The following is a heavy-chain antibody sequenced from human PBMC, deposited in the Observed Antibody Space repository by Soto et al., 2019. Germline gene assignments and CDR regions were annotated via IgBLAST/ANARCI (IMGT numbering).Heavy chain of an antibody. D-gene: IGHD3-9*01. J-gene: IGHJ5*02. CDR1: GFTFSSYA. Sequence: GGSLRLSCAASGFTFSSYAMSWVRQAPGKGLEWVSAISGSGGSTYYADSVKGRFTISRDNSKNTLYLQMNSLRAEDKAVYYCAKDRTERYFDWLNWFDPWGQGTLVTVSS. CDR2: ISGSGGST. V-gene: IGHV3-23*01. CDR3: AKDRTERYFDWLNWFDP.